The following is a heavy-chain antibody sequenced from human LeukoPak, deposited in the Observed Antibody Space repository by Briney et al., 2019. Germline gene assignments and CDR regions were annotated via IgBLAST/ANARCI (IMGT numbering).Heavy chain of an antibody. CDR2: IYYSGST. D-gene: IGHD2-2*01. Sequence: SETLSLTCTVSGGSISSSSYYWGWIRQPPGTGLEWIGSIYYSGSTYYNPSLKSRVTISVDTSKNQFSLKLSSVTAADTAVYYCARDIVVVPAANGFDYWGQGTLVTVSS. J-gene: IGHJ4*02. V-gene: IGHV4-39*02. CDR1: GGSISSSSYY. CDR3: ARDIVVVPAANGFDY.